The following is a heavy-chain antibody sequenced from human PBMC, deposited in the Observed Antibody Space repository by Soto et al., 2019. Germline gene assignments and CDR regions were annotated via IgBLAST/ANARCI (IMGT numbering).Heavy chain of an antibody. CDR2: ISYDGSNK. V-gene: IGHV3-30*18. CDR1: GFTFSSYG. CDR3: AKGEREHIVVVTAITDAFDI. J-gene: IGHJ3*02. D-gene: IGHD2-21*02. Sequence: QVQLVESGGGVVQPGRSPRLSCAASGFTFSSYGMHWVRQAPGKGLEWVAVISYDGSNKYYADSVKGRFTISRDNSKNTLYLQMNSLRAEDTAVYYCAKGEREHIVVVTAITDAFDIWGQGTMVTVSS.